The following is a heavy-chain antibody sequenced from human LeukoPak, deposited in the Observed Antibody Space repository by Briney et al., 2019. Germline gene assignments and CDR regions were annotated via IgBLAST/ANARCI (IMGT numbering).Heavy chain of an antibody. Sequence: ASVKVSCKVSGYTLTELSMHWVRQAPGKGLEWMGGFDPEDGETIYAQKFQGRVTMTRDMSTSTVYMELSSLRSEDTAVYYCARDSPGSYGLDPYFDYWGQGTLVTVSS. D-gene: IGHD5-18*01. V-gene: IGHV1-24*01. CDR2: FDPEDGET. CDR1: GYTLTELS. J-gene: IGHJ4*02. CDR3: ARDSPGSYGLDPYFDY.